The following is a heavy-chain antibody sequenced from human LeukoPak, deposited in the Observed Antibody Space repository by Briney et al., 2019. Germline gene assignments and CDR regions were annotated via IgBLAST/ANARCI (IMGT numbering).Heavy chain of an antibody. J-gene: IGHJ6*03. D-gene: IGHD2-21*02. CDR2: INPNSGGT. Sequence: ASVKVSCKASGHTFIGYNMHWVRQAPGQGLEWMGWINPNSGGTNYALKFQGKVTMTSVTSISTVYMELSRLRSDDTAVYYCARNYGDYNYYYYMDVWGKGTTVTVSS. CDR3: ARNYGDYNYYYYMDV. CDR1: GHTFIGYN. V-gene: IGHV1-2*02.